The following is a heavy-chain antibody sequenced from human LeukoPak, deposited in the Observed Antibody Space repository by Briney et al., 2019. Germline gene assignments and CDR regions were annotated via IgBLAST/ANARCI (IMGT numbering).Heavy chain of an antibody. CDR3: ARLFYGDYYFDY. CDR1: GGSISSSSYY. V-gene: IGHV4-39*01. J-gene: IGHJ4*02. D-gene: IGHD4-17*01. CDR2: IYYSGST. Sequence: SETLSLTCTVSGGSISSSSYYWGWIRQPPGKGLEWIGSIYYSGSTYYNPSLKSRVTISVDTSKNQFSLKLSSVTAADTAVYYCARLFYGDYYFDYWGQGTLVTVSS.